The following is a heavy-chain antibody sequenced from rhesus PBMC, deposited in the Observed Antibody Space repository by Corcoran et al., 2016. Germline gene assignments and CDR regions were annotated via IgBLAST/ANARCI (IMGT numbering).Heavy chain of an antibody. CDR2: IYGSSGSN. CDR3: AREIAAAGTGFDY. V-gene: IGHV4-76*01. Sequence: QVQLQESGPGVVKPSETLSLTCAVSGGSISSGYDWSWIRQPPGKGLEWIGYIYGSSGSNNYNPSLKNRVTISKDASKNQVSLKLSSVTAADTAVYYCAREIAAAGTGFDYWGQGVLVTVSS. D-gene: IGHD6-25*01. CDR1: GGSISSGYD. J-gene: IGHJ4*01.